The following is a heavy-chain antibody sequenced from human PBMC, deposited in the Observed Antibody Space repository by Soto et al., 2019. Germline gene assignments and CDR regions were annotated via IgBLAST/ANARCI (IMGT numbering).Heavy chain of an antibody. Sequence: SETLSLTCTVSGYSISSGYYWGWIRQPPGKGLEWIGSIYHSGSTYYNPSLKSRVTISVDTSKNQFSLKLSSVTAADTAVYYCARIRGGILTGYYDYWGQGTLVTVSS. CDR3: ARIRGGILTGYYDY. V-gene: IGHV4-38-2*02. CDR1: GYSISSGYY. CDR2: IYHSGST. D-gene: IGHD3-9*01. J-gene: IGHJ4*02.